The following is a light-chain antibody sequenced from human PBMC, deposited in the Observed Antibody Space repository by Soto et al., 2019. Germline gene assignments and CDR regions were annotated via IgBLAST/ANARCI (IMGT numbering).Light chain of an antibody. V-gene: IGLV1-44*01. CDR1: SSNIGSKT. CDR2: SNN. J-gene: IGLJ1*01. Sequence: QSVLTQPPSASGTPGQRVTISCSGSSSNIGSKTVNWYQELPGTAPKLLIYSNNRRPSGVPDRFSGSKSGTSASLAISGLQSEVEADNYCAAWYDSWNYVFGTGTNLTVL. CDR3: AAWYDSWNYV.